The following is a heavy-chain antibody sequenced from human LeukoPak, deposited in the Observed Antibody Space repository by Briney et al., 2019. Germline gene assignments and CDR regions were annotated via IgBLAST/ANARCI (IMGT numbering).Heavy chain of an antibody. CDR1: GFTFSSYG. Sequence: GGLRLSCAASGFTFSSYGMSWVRQAPGKGLEWVSAISGSGGSTYYADSVKGRFTISRDNAKNSLYLQINSLRAEDTAVYYCASRGGQDYWGQGTLVTVSS. CDR3: ASRGGQDY. V-gene: IGHV3-23*01. CDR2: ISGSGGST. J-gene: IGHJ4*02.